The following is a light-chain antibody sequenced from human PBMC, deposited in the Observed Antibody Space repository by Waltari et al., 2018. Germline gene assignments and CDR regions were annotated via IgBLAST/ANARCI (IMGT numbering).Light chain of an antibody. CDR2: EVT. CDR3: SSYAGHNTWI. CDR1: SSDVSTYDL. V-gene: IGLV2-23*02. Sequence: QSALTQPASVSGSPGQSITISCTGTSSDVSTYDLVSWFPQHPGKAPKLIIYEVTKRPSGSSDLFSGFKSGNTASLTISGLRAEDDTDYYCSSYAGHNTWIFGGGTKLTVL. J-gene: IGLJ2*01.